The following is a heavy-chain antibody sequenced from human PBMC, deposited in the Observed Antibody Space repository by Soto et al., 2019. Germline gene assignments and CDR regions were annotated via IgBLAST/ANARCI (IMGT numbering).Heavy chain of an antibody. D-gene: IGHD3-3*01. J-gene: IGHJ4*02. V-gene: IGHV3-33*01. Sequence: HPGGSLRLSCAASGFTFSSYGMHWVRQAPGKGLEWVAVIWYDGSNKYYADSVKGRFTISRDNSKNTLYLQMNSLRAEDTAVYYCARDTKLYGGILSHFDYWGQGTLVTVSS. CDR1: GFTFSSYG. CDR3: ARDTKLYGGILSHFDY. CDR2: IWYDGSNK.